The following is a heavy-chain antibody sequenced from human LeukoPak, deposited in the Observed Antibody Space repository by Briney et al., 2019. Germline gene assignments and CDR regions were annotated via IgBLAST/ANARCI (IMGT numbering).Heavy chain of an antibody. J-gene: IGHJ4*02. V-gene: IGHV3-30-3*01. CDR1: GFTFSSYA. CDR2: ISYDGSNK. D-gene: IGHD3-22*01. CDR3: ARALHYYDSSGYYYGLDY. Sequence: GGSLRLSCAASGFTFSSYAMSWVRQSPGKGLEWVAVISYDGSNKYYADSVKGRFTISRDNSKNTLYLQMNSLRAEDTAVYYCARALHYYDSSGYYYGLDYWGQGTLVTVSS.